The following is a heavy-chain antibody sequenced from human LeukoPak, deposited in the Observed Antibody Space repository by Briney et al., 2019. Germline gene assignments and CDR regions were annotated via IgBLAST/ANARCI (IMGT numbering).Heavy chain of an antibody. J-gene: IGHJ4*02. D-gene: IGHD6-19*01. CDR2: IYSGGST. CDR1: GFTVSSNY. V-gene: IGHV3-66*01. Sequence: GGSLRLSCAASGFTVSSNYMSWVRQAPGKGLEWVSVIYSGGSTYYADSVKGRFSISRDNSKNTLDLQMNSLRAEDTAVYYCARGIPVAAGTWYFDYWGQGTLVTVSS. CDR3: ARGIPVAAGTWYFDY.